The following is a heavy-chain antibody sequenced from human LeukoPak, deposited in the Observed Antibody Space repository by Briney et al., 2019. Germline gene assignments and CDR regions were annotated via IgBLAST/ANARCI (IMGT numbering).Heavy chain of an antibody. CDR3: ARDYFGVEDYYYYYMDV. J-gene: IGHJ6*03. CDR1: GGSISSYY. V-gene: IGHV4-4*07. D-gene: IGHD3-16*01. CDR2: IYTSGST. Sequence: SETLSLTCTVSGGSISSYYWSWIRQPAGKGLEWIGRIYTSGSTNYNPSLKSRVTMSVDTSKNQFSLKLSSVTAADTAVYYCARDYFGVEDYYYYYMDVWGKGTTVTVSS.